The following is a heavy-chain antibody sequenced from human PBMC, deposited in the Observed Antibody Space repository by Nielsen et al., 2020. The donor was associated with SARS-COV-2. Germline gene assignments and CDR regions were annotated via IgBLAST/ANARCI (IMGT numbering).Heavy chain of an antibody. J-gene: IGHJ4*02. CDR3: ASLIYGDYVDY. CDR2: ISHSGSS. V-gene: IGHV4-30-2*01. CDR1: GGSITSGGYS. Sequence: SETLSLTCTVSGGSITSGGYSWSWIRQPPGKGLEWIGHISHSGSSYYNPSLKSRLTISVDRSKNQFSLRLSSVTAADTAVYYCASLIYGDYVDYWGQGTPVTVSS. D-gene: IGHD4-17*01.